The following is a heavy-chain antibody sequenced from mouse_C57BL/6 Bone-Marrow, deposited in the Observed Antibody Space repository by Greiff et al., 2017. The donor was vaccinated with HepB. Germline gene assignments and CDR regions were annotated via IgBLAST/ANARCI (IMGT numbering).Heavy chain of an antibody. V-gene: IGHV2-2*01. Sequence: VKLMESGPGLVQPSQSLSITCTVSGFSLTSYGVHWVRQSPGKGLEWLGVIWSGGSTDYNAAFISRLSISKDNSKSQVFFKMNSLQADDTAIYYCARNYYGSSIHWYFDVWGTGTTVTVSS. J-gene: IGHJ1*03. CDR3: ARNYYGSSIHWYFDV. CDR1: GFSLTSYG. CDR2: IWSGGST. D-gene: IGHD1-1*01.